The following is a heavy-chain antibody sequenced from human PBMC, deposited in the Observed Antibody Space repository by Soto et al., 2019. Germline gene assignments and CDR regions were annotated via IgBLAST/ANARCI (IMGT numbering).Heavy chain of an antibody. Sequence: HPGGSLRLSCATSGFTFSNYPMNWVRQAPGKGLEWVSGISAGGDRTYYADSVKGRFTIFRDNSKNPVSLRMNSLRVEDTAVYYCARRVWGQGTLVTVSS. J-gene: IGHJ4*02. CDR3: ARRV. CDR2: ISAGGDRT. V-gene: IGHV3-23*01. CDR1: GFTFSNYP.